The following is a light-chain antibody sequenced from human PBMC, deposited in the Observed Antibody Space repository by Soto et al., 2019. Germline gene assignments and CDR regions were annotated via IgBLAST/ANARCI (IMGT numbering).Light chain of an antibody. CDR1: QTFSSNS. CDR3: QHYEKSSGT. J-gene: IGKJ1*01. Sequence: EIVLTQSPGTLSLSPGERATLSCRGSQTFSSNSLAWYQHKPGQAPRLLIYGASIRATGIPDRFSGSGSGKDFTLTISRLEPEDFAVYYCQHYEKSSGTLGQRTKVEIK. V-gene: IGKV3-20*01. CDR2: GAS.